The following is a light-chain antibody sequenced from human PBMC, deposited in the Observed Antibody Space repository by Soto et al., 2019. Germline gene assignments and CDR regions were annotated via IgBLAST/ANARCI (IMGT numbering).Light chain of an antibody. CDR2: DAS. J-gene: IGKJ3*01. V-gene: IGKV3-11*01. CDR3: QRRSNWPVT. Sequence: TLSLSPGERATLSCRASQSVSSYLAWYQQKPGQAPRLLIYDASNRATGIPARFSGSGSGTDFTLTISSLEPEDFAVYYCQRRSNWPVTFGPGTKVDIK. CDR1: QSVSSY.